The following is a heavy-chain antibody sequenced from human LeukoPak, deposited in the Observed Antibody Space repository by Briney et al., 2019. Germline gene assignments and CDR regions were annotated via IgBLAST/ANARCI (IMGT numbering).Heavy chain of an antibody. V-gene: IGHV4-61*02. D-gene: IGHD5-12*01. J-gene: IGHJ4*02. Sequence: SETLSLTCTVSGGSISSGGYYWSWIRQHPGKGLEWIGRIYTSGSTNYNPSLKSRVTMSVDTSKNQFSLKLSSVTAADTAVYYCARSPGSGYDLFDYWGQGTLVTVSS. CDR3: ARSPGSGYDLFDY. CDR2: IYTSGST. CDR1: GGSISSGGYY.